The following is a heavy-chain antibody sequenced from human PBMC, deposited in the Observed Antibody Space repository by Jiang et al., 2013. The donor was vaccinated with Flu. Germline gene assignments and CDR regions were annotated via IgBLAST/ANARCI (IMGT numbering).Heavy chain of an antibody. J-gene: IGHJ6*02. CDR2: IYYSGST. D-gene: IGHD6-19*01. CDR3: ARGEYSSGWYVYSPKTYYYYGMDV. CDR1: GGSVSSGSYY. Sequence: PGLVKPSETLSLTCTVSGGSVSSGSYYWSWIRQPPGKGLEWIGYIYYSGSTNYNPSLKSRVTISVDTSKNQFSLKLSSVTAADTAVYYCARGEYSSGWYVYSPKTYYYYGMDVWGQGTTVTVSS. V-gene: IGHV4-61*01.